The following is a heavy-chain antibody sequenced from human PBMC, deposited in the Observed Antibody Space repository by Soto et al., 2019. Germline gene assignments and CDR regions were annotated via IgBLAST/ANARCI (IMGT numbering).Heavy chain of an antibody. CDR1: GFTFSSYG. CDR3: ASNGYGYMGMYYYRMDV. D-gene: IGHD5-18*01. Sequence: QVQLVESGGGVVQPGRSLRLSCAASGFTFSSYGMHWVRQAPGKGLEWGAVIWYDGSNKYYAESVKGPFTNSRDNSKNTLYLKRNSLRAEDTAVYYCASNGYGYMGMYYYRMDVWGQGTTDTDSS. V-gene: IGHV3-33*01. J-gene: IGHJ6*02. CDR2: IWYDGSNK.